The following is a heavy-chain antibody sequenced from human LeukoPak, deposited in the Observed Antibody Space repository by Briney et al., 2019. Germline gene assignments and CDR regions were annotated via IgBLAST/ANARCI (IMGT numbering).Heavy chain of an antibody. CDR1: GGSISSYY. CDR2: IYYSGST. J-gene: IGHJ6*02. CDR3: AREAWFGMDA. Sequence: SETLSLTCTVSGGSISSYYWSWIRQPPGKGLEWIGYIYYSGSTNYNPSLKSRVTISVDTSKNQFSLKLSSVTAADTAVYYCAREAWFGMDAWGQGTTVTVSS. V-gene: IGHV4-59*01. D-gene: IGHD3-10*01.